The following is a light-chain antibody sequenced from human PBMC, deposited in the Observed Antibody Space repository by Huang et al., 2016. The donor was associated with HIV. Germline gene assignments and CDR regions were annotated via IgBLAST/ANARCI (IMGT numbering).Light chain of an antibody. Sequence: IGMTQSPATLSGSPGERVTLSCRASRIVGNNLAWYQQKVGQPPRLLIYGASTRATGIAARFSGSGSGTDFTLTISSLQSEDFAVYYCQQYNDWPPWYTFGQGTKLEIK. V-gene: IGKV3-15*01. CDR1: RIVGNN. J-gene: IGKJ2*01. CDR3: QQYNDWPPWYT. CDR2: GAS.